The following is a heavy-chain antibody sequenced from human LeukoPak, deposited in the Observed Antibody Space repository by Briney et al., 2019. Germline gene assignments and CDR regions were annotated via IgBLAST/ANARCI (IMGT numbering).Heavy chain of an antibody. CDR1: VFSVTNNY. Sequence: GGSLRLSCAVSVFSVTNNYMSWVRQAPGKGLEWVSVFYVGGATYYAASVKGRFTISRDNSENTLYLQMKSLRAEDTAVYHCARGDGYNFFDYWGQGILVTVSS. J-gene: IGHJ4*02. CDR2: FYVGGAT. V-gene: IGHV3-53*01. D-gene: IGHD5-24*01. CDR3: ARGDGYNFFDY.